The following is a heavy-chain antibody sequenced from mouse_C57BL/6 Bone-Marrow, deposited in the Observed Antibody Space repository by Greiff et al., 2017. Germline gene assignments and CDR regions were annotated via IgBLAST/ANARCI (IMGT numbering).Heavy chain of an antibody. CDR3: ARFRRSLYYAMDY. V-gene: IGHV1-64*01. CDR1: GYTFTSYW. CDR2: IHPNSGST. Sequence: VQLQQPGAELVKPGASVKLSCKASGYTFTSYWMHWVKQRPGQGLEWIGMIHPNSGSTNYNEKFKSKATLTVDKSSSTAYMQLSSLTSEDSAVYYCARFRRSLYYAMDYWGQGTSVTVSS. J-gene: IGHJ4*01. D-gene: IGHD1-1*01.